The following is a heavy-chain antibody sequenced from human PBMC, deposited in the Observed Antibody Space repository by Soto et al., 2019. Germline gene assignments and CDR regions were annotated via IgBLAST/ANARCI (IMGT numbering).Heavy chain of an antibody. Sequence: GGSLRLSCAASGFTFSSYGMHWVRQAPGKGLEWVAVIWYDGSNKYYADSVKGRFTISRDNSKNTLYLQMNSLRAEDTAVYYCARGVATTGEYYYYYMDVWGKGTTVTVSS. CDR2: IWYDGSNK. CDR1: GFTFSSYG. CDR3: ARGVATTGEYYYYYMDV. V-gene: IGHV3-33*01. J-gene: IGHJ6*03. D-gene: IGHD5-12*01.